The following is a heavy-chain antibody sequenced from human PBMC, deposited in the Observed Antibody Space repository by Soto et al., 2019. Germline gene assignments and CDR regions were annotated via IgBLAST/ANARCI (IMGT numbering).Heavy chain of an antibody. CDR2: INPSSGGT. V-gene: IGHV1-2*02. Sequence: ASVKVSCKASGYTFSDYYVHWVREAPGQGLEWMGWINPSSGGTIYTQRFQGRVTMTRDTSISTVYMELSRLTSDDTAVYYCTREMGVIGAPGYTWFDPWGQGALVTVSS. D-gene: IGHD1-26*01. CDR1: GYTFSDYY. CDR3: TREMGVIGAPGYTWFDP. J-gene: IGHJ5*02.